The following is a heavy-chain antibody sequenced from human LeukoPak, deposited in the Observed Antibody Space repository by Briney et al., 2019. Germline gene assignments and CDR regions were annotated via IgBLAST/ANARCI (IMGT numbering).Heavy chain of an antibody. D-gene: IGHD3-16*02. CDR1: GFSLSTSGMC. CDR2: IDWDDDK. Sequence: SGPALVKPTRTLTLTCTFSGFSLSTSGMCVSWIRQPPGRALEWLARIDWDDDKYYSTSLKTRLTISKDTSKNQVVLTMTNMDPVDTATYYCARDMITFGGVIHPSFDYWGQGTLVTVSS. CDR3: ARDMITFGGVIHPSFDY. V-gene: IGHV2-70*11. J-gene: IGHJ4*02.